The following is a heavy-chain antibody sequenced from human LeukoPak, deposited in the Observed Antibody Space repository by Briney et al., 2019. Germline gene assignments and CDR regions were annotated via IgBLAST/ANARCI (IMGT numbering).Heavy chain of an antibody. CDR3: ARARVNSGSFRWDY. J-gene: IGHJ4*02. D-gene: IGHD1-26*01. V-gene: IGHV3-21*01. CDR2: ISSSSSYI. Sequence: GGSLRLSCAASGFTFSSYSMNWVRQAAGKGLEWVSSISSSSSYIYYADSVKCRFTISRDNAKNSLYLQMNSLRAEDTAVYYCARARVNSGSFRWDYWGQGTLVTVSS. CDR1: GFTFSSYS.